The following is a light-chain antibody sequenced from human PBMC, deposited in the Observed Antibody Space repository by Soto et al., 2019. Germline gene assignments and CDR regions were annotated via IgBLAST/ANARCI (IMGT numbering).Light chain of an antibody. CDR3: QQYNDWPQT. CDR1: QRVSSN. CDR2: GAS. V-gene: IGKV3-15*01. J-gene: IGKJ1*01. Sequence: EIVMTQSPATLSVSPGERATLSCRASQRVSSNLAWYQQKPGQAPRLLIFGASTRATGIPARFSGSRSGTEFTLTISSLQYEDFAVYYWQQYNDWPQTFGQGTKVEIK.